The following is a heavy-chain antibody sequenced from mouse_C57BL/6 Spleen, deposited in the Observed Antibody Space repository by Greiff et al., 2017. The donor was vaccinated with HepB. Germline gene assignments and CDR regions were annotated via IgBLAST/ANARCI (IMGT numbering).Heavy chain of an antibody. CDR2: ISSGSSTI. CDR3: ASWDLGWFAY. CDR1: GFTFSDYG. D-gene: IGHD4-1*01. V-gene: IGHV5-17*01. Sequence: EVKLVESGGGLVKPGGSLKLSCAASGFTFSDYGMHWVRQAPEKGLEWVAYISSGSSTIYYADTVKGRFTISRDNAKNTLFLQMTSLRSEDTAMYYCASWDLGWFAYWGQGTLVTVSA. J-gene: IGHJ3*01.